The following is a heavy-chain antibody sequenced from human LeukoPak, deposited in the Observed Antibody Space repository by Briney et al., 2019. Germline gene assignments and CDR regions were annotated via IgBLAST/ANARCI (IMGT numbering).Heavy chain of an antibody. CDR1: GGSISSGNYY. Sequence: HPSETLSLTCSVSGGSISSGNYYWSWIRQPAGKGPEWIGQIYSSGSTNYNPSLKSRVTISADTSKNQFSLKVSSVTAADTAVYYCARGPADCSSSRCYSFDYWGQGTPVTVSS. J-gene: IGHJ4*02. CDR3: ARGPADCSSSRCYSFDY. V-gene: IGHV4-61*09. CDR2: IYSSGST. D-gene: IGHD2-2*02.